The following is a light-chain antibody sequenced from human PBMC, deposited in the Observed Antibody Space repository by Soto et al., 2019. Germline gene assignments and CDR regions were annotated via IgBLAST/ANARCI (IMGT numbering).Light chain of an antibody. V-gene: IGKV3-20*01. J-gene: IGKJ1*01. Sequence: SVLTQSTGTLSLSPGERVGRSCRASQPVTSNYLAWYQQRPGQAPRLLVYGSSFRATGIPDRFSGSGSGTDFTLTISRLEPEDSALYYCQQYGDSPRTFGQGTKVDIK. CDR1: QPVTSNY. CDR2: GSS. CDR3: QQYGDSPRT.